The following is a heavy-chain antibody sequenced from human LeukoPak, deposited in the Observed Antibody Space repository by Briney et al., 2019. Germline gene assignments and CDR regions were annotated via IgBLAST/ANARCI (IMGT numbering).Heavy chain of an antibody. V-gene: IGHV4-34*01. Sequence: SESLSLTCGVSGTSFTSYYWSWIRQTPGKGLEWIGEVNHSGYTNMNPSLKTRVTISADTSKNHFSLMMTSVTAADTAVYFCSRMTTGHDYWGQGILVTVSS. CDR3: SRMTTGHDY. D-gene: IGHD4-17*01. CDR1: GTSFTSYY. J-gene: IGHJ4*02. CDR2: VNHSGYT.